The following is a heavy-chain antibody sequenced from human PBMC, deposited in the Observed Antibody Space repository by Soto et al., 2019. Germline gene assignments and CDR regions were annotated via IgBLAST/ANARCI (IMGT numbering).Heavy chain of an antibody. CDR2: ISSSGSTI. Sequence: PGGSLRLSCAASGFTFSDYYMSWIRQAPGKGLEWVSYISSSGSTIYYADSVKGRFTISRDNAKNSVYLQMTDLRADDTAIYYCAKDAVYNDGLWLMDHWGQGTQVTVSS. D-gene: IGHD2-21*01. J-gene: IGHJ4*02. CDR1: GFTFSDYY. V-gene: IGHV3-11*01. CDR3: AKDAVYNDGLWLMDH.